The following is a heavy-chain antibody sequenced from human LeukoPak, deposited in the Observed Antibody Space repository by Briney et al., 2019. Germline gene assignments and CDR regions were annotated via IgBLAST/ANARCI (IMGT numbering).Heavy chain of an antibody. J-gene: IGHJ4*02. Sequence: PGGSLRLSCAASGFTFSSYGMSWVRQAPGKGLEWVANIKKDGSEKYYVDSVKGRFTISRDNAKTSLYLQMNRLRAEDTAVYYCARDLSGVAGYTYGRGIDYWGQGTLVTVSS. V-gene: IGHV3-7*01. D-gene: IGHD5-18*01. CDR2: IKKDGSEK. CDR3: ARDLSGVAGYTYGRGIDY. CDR1: GFTFSSYG.